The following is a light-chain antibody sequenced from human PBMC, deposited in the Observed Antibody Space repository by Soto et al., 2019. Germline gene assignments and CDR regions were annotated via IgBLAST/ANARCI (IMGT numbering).Light chain of an antibody. Sequence: QSVLTQPPSASGTPRQRVTISCSGSSSNNGSNYVYWYQQLPGTAPKLLIYRNNQRPSGVPDRFSGSKSGTSASLAISGLRSEDEADYYCAAWDDSLSGFYVFGTGTKVTVL. J-gene: IGLJ1*01. V-gene: IGLV1-47*01. CDR1: SSNNGSNY. CDR3: AAWDDSLSGFYV. CDR2: RNN.